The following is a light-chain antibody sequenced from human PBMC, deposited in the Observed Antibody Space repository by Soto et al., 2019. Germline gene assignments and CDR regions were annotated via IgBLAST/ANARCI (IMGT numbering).Light chain of an antibody. CDR1: QSISSW. CDR2: TAS. V-gene: IGKV1-5*03. J-gene: IGKJ1*01. Sequence: DIQMTQSPSTLSASVGDRVTITCRASQSISSWLAWYQQKPGKAPKRLIYTASSLESGVPSRFSGSGSGTEFTLTISSLQPDDFATYYCQQYNSYSTFGQGTKVDIK. CDR3: QQYNSYST.